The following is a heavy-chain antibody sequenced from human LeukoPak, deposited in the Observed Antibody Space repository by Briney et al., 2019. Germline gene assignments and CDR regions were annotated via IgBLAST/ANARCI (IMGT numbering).Heavy chain of an antibody. V-gene: IGHV4-30-2*02. CDR2: IYHSGST. D-gene: IGHD4/OR15-4a*01. CDR1: GGSISSGGYY. J-gene: IGHJ5*02. Sequence: SQTLSLTCTVSGGSISSGGYYWGWIRQPPGKGLEWIGYIYHSGSTNYNPSLKSRVTLSVDTSSNQFSLNLTSVTAADTAVYYCARRRTMFDTWGQGTLVTVSS. CDR3: ARRRTMFDT.